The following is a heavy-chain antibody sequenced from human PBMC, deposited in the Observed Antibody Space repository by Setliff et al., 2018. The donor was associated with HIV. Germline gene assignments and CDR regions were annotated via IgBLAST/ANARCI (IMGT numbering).Heavy chain of an antibody. V-gene: IGHV4-61*01. CDR1: GGSISSGYYY. CDR3: ARGRDKYGPIDY. Sequence: SETLSLTCSVSGGSISSGYYYWSWTRQHPGKGLEWIGYIYYSGSSYYNPSLKSRVTISVDTSKNQFSLKLSSVTAADTAVYYCARGRDKYGPIDYWGQGTLVTVSS. J-gene: IGHJ4*02. CDR2: IYYSGSS. D-gene: IGHD3-10*01.